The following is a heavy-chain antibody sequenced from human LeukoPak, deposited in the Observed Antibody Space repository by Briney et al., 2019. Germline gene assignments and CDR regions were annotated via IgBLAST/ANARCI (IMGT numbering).Heavy chain of an antibody. CDR1: GYSFTSYW. V-gene: IGHV5-51*01. D-gene: IGHD3-22*01. J-gene: IGHJ3*02. CDR2: IYPGDSNT. Sequence: GESLKISCKGSGYSFTSYWMGWVRQMPGKGLEWMGLIYPGDSNTRYSPSFQGQVTISADKSISTAFLQWGSLKASDTAIYYCARLYYYDSSDYYSGDAFDIWGHGTMVTVSS. CDR3: ARLYYYDSSDYYSGDAFDI.